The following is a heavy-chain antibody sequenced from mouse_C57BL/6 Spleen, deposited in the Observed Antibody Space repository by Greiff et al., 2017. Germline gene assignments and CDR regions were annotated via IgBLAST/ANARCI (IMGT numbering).Heavy chain of an antibody. CDR2: FHPYNDDT. CDR1: GYTFTTYP. J-gene: IGHJ4*01. CDR3: ARGPDPSYYYGGDYAMDY. Sequence: QVQLKESGAELVKPGASVKMSCKASGYTFTTYPIEWMKQNHGKSLEWIGNFHPYNDDTKYNEKFKGKATLTVEKSSSTVYLELSRLTSDDSAVYYCARGPDPSYYYGGDYAMDYWGQGTSVTVSS. V-gene: IGHV1-47*01. D-gene: IGHD1-1*01.